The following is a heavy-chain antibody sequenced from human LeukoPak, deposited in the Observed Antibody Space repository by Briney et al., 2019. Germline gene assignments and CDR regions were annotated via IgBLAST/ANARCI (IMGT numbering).Heavy chain of an antibody. Sequence: ASVKVSCKASGYTFTSYGISWVRQAPGQGLEWMGWISAYNGNTNYAQKLQGRVTMTTDISTSTAYMELRSLRSDDTAVYYCARDRLGYSSSWEKVWDYWGQGTQVTVSS. D-gene: IGHD6-13*01. V-gene: IGHV1-18*01. CDR2: ISAYNGNT. CDR3: ARDRLGYSSSWEKVWDY. CDR1: GYTFTSYG. J-gene: IGHJ4*02.